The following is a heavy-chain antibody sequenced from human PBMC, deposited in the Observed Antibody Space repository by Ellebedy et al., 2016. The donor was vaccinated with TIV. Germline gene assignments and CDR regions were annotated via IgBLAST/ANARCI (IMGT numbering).Heavy chain of an antibody. Sequence: GESLKISCAASGFTVSYNYMTWVRQAPGKGLQWVSVIYSGGSTYYADYVKGRFTISRENSKNTLYLQMNSLRAEDTGVYYCARGSSMVRGAAWGQGTLVTVSS. V-gene: IGHV3-66*01. J-gene: IGHJ4*02. CDR2: IYSGGST. CDR3: ARGSSMVRGAA. D-gene: IGHD3-10*01. CDR1: GFTVSYNY.